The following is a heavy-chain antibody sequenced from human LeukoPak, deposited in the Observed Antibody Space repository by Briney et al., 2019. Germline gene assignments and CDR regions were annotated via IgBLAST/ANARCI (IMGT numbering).Heavy chain of an antibody. CDR3: HLGPYDSSLDY. J-gene: IGHJ4*02. V-gene: IGHV3-53*05. Sequence: GGSLRLSCAASGFTVSSTYMSWVRQAPGKGLEWVSTLYSGGSTHYADSVKGRFTISRDNSKNTLYLQMNSLRAEDTAVYYCHLGPYDSSLDYWGQGTLVTVSS. D-gene: IGHD3-22*01. CDR1: GFTVSSTY. CDR2: LYSGGST.